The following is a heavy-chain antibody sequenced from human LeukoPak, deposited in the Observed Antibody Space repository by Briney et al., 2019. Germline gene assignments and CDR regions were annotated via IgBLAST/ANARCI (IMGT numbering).Heavy chain of an antibody. V-gene: IGHV5-10-1*01. CDR3: AIGSREVVPAASDY. CDR2: IDPSDSYT. J-gene: IGHJ4*02. CDR1: GYSFTSYW. D-gene: IGHD2-2*01. Sequence: GESLKISCTGSGYSFTSYWISWVRQMPGKGLEWMGRIDPSDSYTNYSPSFQGHVTISADKSISTAYLQWSSLKASDTAMYYCAIGSREVVPAASDYWGQGTLVTVSS.